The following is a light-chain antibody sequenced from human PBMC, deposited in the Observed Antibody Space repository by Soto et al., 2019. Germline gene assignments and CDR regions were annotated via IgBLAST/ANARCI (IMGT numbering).Light chain of an antibody. Sequence: EIVLTQSPATLSLSPGERATLSCRASQSVSSYLAWYQQKPGQAPRLLIYDAYNRATGIPARFSGSGSGTDFTLTISSLEPEDFAVYYCQQRSNWPPRGAFGQGTRLEIK. CDR3: QQRSNWPPRGA. V-gene: IGKV3-11*01. J-gene: IGKJ5*01. CDR2: DAY. CDR1: QSVSSY.